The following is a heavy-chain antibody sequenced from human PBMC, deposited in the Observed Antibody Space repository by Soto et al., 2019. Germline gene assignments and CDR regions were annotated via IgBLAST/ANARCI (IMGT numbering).Heavy chain of an antibody. CDR1: GFTFSSYS. J-gene: IGHJ3*02. D-gene: IGHD3-10*01. Sequence: EVQLVESGGGLVKPGGSLRLSCAASGFTFSSYSMNWVRQAPGKGLEWVSSISSSSSYIYYADSVKGRFTISRDNAKNSLYLQMNSLRAEDTAVYYCARGVLPLWPRGAFDIWGQGTMVTVSS. CDR2: ISSSSSYI. CDR3: ARGVLPLWPRGAFDI. V-gene: IGHV3-21*01.